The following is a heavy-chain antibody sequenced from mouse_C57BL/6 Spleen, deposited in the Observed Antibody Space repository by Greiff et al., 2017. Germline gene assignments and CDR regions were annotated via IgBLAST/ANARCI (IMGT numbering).Heavy chain of an antibody. CDR1: GYAFSSSW. J-gene: IGHJ4*01. Sequence: VQLQQSGPELVKPGASVKISCKASGYAFSSSWMNWVKQRPGKGLEWIGRIYPGDGDTNYNGKFKGKATLTADKSSSTAYMQLSSLTSEDSAVYFCARWNSDYYAMDYWGQGTSVTVSS. V-gene: IGHV1-82*01. D-gene: IGHD3-1*01. CDR3: ARWNSDYYAMDY. CDR2: IYPGDGDT.